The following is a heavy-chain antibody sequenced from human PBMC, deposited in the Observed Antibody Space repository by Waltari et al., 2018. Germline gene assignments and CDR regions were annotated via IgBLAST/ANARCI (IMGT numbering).Heavy chain of an antibody. CDR2: ISSRSSYI. V-gene: IGHV3-21*02. CDR3: ARTYDSSGYLFYFDY. CDR1: GFTFSSYS. D-gene: IGHD3-22*01. J-gene: IGHJ4*02. Sequence: EVQLVASGGGLVKPGGSLRLSCAASGFTFSSYSMNWVRQAPGKGLEWVSSISSRSSYIYYADSMKGRFTISRDNAKNSLYLQMNSLRAEDTAVYYCARTYDSSGYLFYFDYWGQGTLVTVSS.